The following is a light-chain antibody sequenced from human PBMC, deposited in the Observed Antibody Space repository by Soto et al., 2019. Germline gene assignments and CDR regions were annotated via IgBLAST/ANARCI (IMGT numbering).Light chain of an antibody. V-gene: IGKV1-12*01. CDR2: AAS. CDR1: QDICDW. Sequence: DIQMTQSPSSVSASVGDRVSITCRASQDICDWLAWYQQKPGKAPKLLVYAASSLQSGVPSRFSGSGSGTDFTLTIGSLQPEDFATYYCQQGYSFPVTFGGGTKVDIK. CDR3: QQGYSFPVT. J-gene: IGKJ4*01.